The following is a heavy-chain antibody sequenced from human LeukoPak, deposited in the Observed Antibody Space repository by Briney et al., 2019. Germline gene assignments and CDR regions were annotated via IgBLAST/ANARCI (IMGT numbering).Heavy chain of an antibody. CDR2: ISSGSSFM. J-gene: IGHJ5*02. CDR1: GFTFSRYS. V-gene: IGHV3-21*01. Sequence: GGSLRLSCAASGFTFSRYSMNWVRQAPGKGLEWVSSISSGSSFMYYADSVKGRFTFSRDNAKNSLYLQMNSLRAKDTALYYCARDYYDSSGSSWFDPWGQGTLVTVSS. CDR3: ARDYYDSSGSSWFDP. D-gene: IGHD3-22*01.